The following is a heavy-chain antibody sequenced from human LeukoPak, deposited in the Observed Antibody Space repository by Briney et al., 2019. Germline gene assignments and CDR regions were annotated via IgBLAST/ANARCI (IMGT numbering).Heavy chain of an antibody. CDR1: GFSFSNYW. Sequence: GGSLRLSCAAAGFSFSNYWMIWVRQAPGKGLEWVANINQDGSEKYYVDSVEGRFTISRDDAKNSLYLQMNGLRAEDSALYYCATSTYSSSPSWGQGTLVTVSS. J-gene: IGHJ5*02. V-gene: IGHV3-7*01. D-gene: IGHD6-6*01. CDR3: ATSTYSSSPS. CDR2: INQDGSEK.